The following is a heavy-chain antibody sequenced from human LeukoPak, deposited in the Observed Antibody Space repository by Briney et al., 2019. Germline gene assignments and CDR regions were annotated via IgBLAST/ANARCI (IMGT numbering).Heavy chain of an antibody. V-gene: IGHV3-NL1*01. CDR1: GFSFRTYG. Sequence: PGGSLRLSCGASGFSFRTYGMHWVRQAPGKGLEWVSVIYSGGSTYYADSVKGRFTISRDNSKNTLYLQMNSLRAEDTAVYYCAREGQWVVPAAISYYYYMDVWGKGTTVTVSS. D-gene: IGHD2-2*01. CDR3: AREGQWVVPAAISYYYYMDV. J-gene: IGHJ6*03. CDR2: IYSGGST.